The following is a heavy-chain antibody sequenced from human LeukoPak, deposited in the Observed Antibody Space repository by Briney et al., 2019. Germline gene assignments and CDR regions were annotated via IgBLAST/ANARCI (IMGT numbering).Heavy chain of an antibody. CDR3: ARDNGYSYGLLAEGWFDP. Sequence: GRSLRLSCRGSGFTFGDHAMSWVRQAPGKGLEWVGFIRSKAYRGTIEYAASVKGRFTISRDDSASIAYLQMNSLRTEDTAVYYCARDNGYSYGLLAEGWFDPWGQGTLVTVSS. V-gene: IGHV3-49*04. CDR1: GFTFGDHA. J-gene: IGHJ5*02. D-gene: IGHD5-18*01. CDR2: IRSKAYRGTI.